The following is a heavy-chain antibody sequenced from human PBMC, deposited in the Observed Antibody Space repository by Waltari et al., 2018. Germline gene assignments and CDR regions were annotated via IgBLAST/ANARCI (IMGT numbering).Heavy chain of an antibody. CDR2: ISGSGGST. CDR3: AKGQQWLRSYWYFDL. CDR1: GLTVSSLA. J-gene: IGHJ2*01. D-gene: IGHD5-12*01. Sequence: EVQLLESGGGLVQPGGSLRLSCAASGLTVSSLAMGWARRAPGKGLEWVSAISGSGGSTYYADAVKGRFTISRDNSKNTLYLQMNSLRAEDTAVYYCAKGQQWLRSYWYFDLWGRGTLVTVSS. V-gene: IGHV3-23*01.